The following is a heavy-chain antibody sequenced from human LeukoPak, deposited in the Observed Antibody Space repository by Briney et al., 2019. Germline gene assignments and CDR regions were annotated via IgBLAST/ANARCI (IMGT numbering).Heavy chain of an antibody. D-gene: IGHD2-15*01. J-gene: IGHJ4*02. Sequence: SEALSLSCTVSDGSISSYYWNWIRRPPGKGRRWIGYIYYSGSTNYNPSLKSRVTISVDTSKNQFSLKLSSVTAADTAVYYCARAPVVVSPFDYWGQGTLVTVSS. CDR1: DGSISSYY. CDR2: IYYSGST. CDR3: ARAPVVVSPFDY. V-gene: IGHV4-59*01.